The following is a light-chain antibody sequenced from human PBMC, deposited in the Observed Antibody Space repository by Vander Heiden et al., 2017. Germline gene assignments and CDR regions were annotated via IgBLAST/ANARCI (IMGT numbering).Light chain of an antibody. V-gene: IGLV3-19*01. CDR1: SLRTYY. J-gene: IGLJ2*01. CDR3: SSRDSSGNQVI. Sequence: SELAQDPAVSVALGQTVRITCQGDSLRTYYPSWYQQRSGQAPVLVIYGKNNRPSGIPDRFSGSTSGNTGSLTITGAQAEDEADYYCSSRDSSGNQVIFGGGTKLTVL. CDR2: GKN.